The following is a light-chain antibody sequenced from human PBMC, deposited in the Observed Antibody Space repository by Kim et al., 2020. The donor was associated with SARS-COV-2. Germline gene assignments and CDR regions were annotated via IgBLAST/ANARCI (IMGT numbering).Light chain of an antibody. CDR3: QVWDSSSDHVV. V-gene: IGLV3-21*04. CDR1: NIGSKS. Sequence: APGKTARITCGGSNIGSKSVHWYQQKRGQAPVLVIYYDSDRPSGIPERFSGSNSGNTATLTISRVEAGDEADYYCQVWDSSSDHVVFGGGTQLTVL. CDR2: YDS. J-gene: IGLJ2*01.